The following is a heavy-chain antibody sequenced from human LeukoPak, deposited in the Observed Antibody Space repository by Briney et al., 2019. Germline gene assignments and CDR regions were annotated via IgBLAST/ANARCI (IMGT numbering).Heavy chain of an antibody. V-gene: IGHV3-21*06. CDR3: ARGRSITILRGVAISDGFDI. D-gene: IGHD3-10*01. J-gene: IGHJ3*02. CDR1: GFTFSTYS. CDR2: IATSSDYI. Sequence: GGSLRLSCAASGFTFSTYSMNWVRQAPGKGLEWVSSIATSSDYIYYAGSLKGRFTISRDNAKNSLYLHMNSLRSDDTAVYYCARGRSITILRGVAISDGFDIWGQGTKVTVS.